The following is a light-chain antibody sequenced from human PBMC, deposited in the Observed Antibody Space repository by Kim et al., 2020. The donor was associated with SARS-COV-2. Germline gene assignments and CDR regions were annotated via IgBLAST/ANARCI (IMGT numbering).Light chain of an antibody. Sequence: GQSITLSCTGTSSDVGGYNYVSWYQQHPGKAPKLMIYDVSKRPSGVSNRFSGSKSGNTASLTISGLQAEDEADYYCSSYTSSNTLVFGGGTQLTVL. CDR3: SSYTSSNTLV. V-gene: IGLV2-14*04. CDR2: DVS. J-gene: IGLJ3*02. CDR1: SSDVGGYNY.